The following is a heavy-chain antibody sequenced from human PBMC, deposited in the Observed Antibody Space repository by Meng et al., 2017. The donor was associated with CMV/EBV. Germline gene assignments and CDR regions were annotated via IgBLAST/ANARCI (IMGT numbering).Heavy chain of an antibody. Sequence: GSLRLSCAVYGGSFSGYYWSWIHQPPGKGLEWIGEINHSGSTNYNPSLKSRVTISVDTSKNQFSLKLSSVTAADTAVYYCARGRGFWSGKPTPSFDYWGQGTLVTVSS. CDR3: ARGRGFWSGKPTPSFDY. V-gene: IGHV4-34*01. CDR2: INHSGST. J-gene: IGHJ4*02. CDR1: GGSFSGYY. D-gene: IGHD3-3*01.